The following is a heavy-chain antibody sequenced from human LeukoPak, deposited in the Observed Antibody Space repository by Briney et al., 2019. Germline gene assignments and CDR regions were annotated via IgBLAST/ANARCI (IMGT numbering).Heavy chain of an antibody. V-gene: IGHV5-51*01. J-gene: IGHJ4*02. CDR2: IYPGDSDT. D-gene: IGHD3-10*01. CDR1: GYSFTDYW. Sequence: GESLKISCKGSGYSFTDYWIGWVCQMPGKGLEWVGIIYPGDSDTRYSPSFQGQVTISADKSISTAYLQWDSLKASDTAMYYCAVGTFGSGSFYGPPIDFWGQGTLVTVSP. CDR3: AVGTFGSGSFYGPPIDF.